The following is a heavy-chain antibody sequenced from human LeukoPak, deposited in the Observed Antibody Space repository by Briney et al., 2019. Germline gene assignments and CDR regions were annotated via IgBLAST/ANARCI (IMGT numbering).Heavy chain of an antibody. V-gene: IGHV4-38-2*01. CDR1: GFSISSTYY. CDR3: ARGSPDYGDYPTFDY. CDR2: ITHSGNT. Sequence: SETLSLTCAVSGFSISSTYYGAWIRQTPGKGLEWIATITHSGNTYYISSLESRLTISLDTSKRHFSLRLTSVTAADTAVYYCARGSPDYGDYPTFDYWGQGTLVTVSS. J-gene: IGHJ4*02. D-gene: IGHD4-17*01.